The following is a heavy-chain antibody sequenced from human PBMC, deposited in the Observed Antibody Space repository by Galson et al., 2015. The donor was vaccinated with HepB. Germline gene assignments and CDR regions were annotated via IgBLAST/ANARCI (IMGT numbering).Heavy chain of an antibody. CDR2: ISSSSSYT. CDR1: GFTFSDYY. CDR3: ARVPITIFGVVIVYFDY. V-gene: IGHV3-11*06. Sequence: SLRLSCAASGFTFSDYYMSWIRQAPGKGLEWVSYISSSSSYTNYADSVKGRFTISRDNAKNSLYLQMNSLRAEDTAVYYCARVPITIFGVVIVYFDYWGQGTLVTVSS. D-gene: IGHD3-3*01. J-gene: IGHJ4*02.